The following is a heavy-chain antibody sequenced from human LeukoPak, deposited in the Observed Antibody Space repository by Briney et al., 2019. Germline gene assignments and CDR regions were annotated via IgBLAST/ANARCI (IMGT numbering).Heavy chain of an antibody. V-gene: IGHV3-30-3*01. J-gene: IGHJ4*02. CDR1: GFTFSSSA. Sequence: GGSLRLSCAASGFTFSSSAMHWVRQAPGKGLEWVAVISYDGSNKYYADSVKGRFTISRDNSKNTLYLQMNSLRAEDTAVYYCASRFDWGQGTLVTVSS. CDR2: ISYDGSNK. CDR3: ASRFD.